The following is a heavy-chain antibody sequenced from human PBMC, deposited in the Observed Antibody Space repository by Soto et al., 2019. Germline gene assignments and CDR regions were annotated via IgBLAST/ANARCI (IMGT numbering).Heavy chain of an antibody. Sequence: PSSSXSLTWTLGVCSINTGYGCLRWIRQPPGQVRDWIGNIYHSGRTSYNPSLKSRPTISIDTSNKQFYLTLRYVTAEDTAVYYCDRDQPVATIPIVRGSIVQHNRNWLEPWGQGILVNV. CDR3: DRDQPVATIPIVRGSIVQHNRNWLEP. CDR1: VCSINTGYGC. J-gene: IGHJ5*02. V-gene: IGHV4-30-4*01. D-gene: IGHD3-10*01. CDR2: IYHSGRT.